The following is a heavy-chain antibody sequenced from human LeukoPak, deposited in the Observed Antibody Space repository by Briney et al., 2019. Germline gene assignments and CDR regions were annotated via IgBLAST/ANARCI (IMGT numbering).Heavy chain of an antibody. V-gene: IGHV4-59*11. CDR3: ARDSRYYDFWSGYYSDYYYYMDV. Sequence: SETLSLTCTVSGGSISSHYWSWIRQPPGKGLEWIGYIYYSGSTNYNPSLKSRVTISVDTSKNQSSLKLSSVTAADTAVYYCARDSRYYDFWSGYYSDYYYYMDVWGKGTTVTVSS. D-gene: IGHD3-3*01. CDR2: IYYSGST. CDR1: GGSISSHY. J-gene: IGHJ6*03.